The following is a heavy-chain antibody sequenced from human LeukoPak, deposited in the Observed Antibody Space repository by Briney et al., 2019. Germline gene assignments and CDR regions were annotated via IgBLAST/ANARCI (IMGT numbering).Heavy chain of an antibody. Sequence: ASVKVSCKASGYTFTTYYIHWVRQAPGQGLEWMGIINPSGGSTSYAQKFQDRVTMTRDTSTSTVYMELSSLRSEDTAVYYCAREHFDWLLVSKINCFDPWGQGTLVTVSS. V-gene: IGHV1-46*01. CDR2: INPSGGST. CDR1: GYTFTTYY. D-gene: IGHD3-9*01. J-gene: IGHJ5*02. CDR3: AREHFDWLLVSKINCFDP.